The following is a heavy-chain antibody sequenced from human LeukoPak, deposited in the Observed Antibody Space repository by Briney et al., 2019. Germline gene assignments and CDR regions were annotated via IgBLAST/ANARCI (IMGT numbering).Heavy chain of an antibody. Sequence: ASVKVSCKASGYTFTGYYMHWVRQAPGQGLEWMGWINPNSGGTNYAQKFQGRVTMTRDTSISTAYMELSRLRSDDTAVYYCAREAIVVVPAANAGSYYYYMDVWGKGTTVTISS. D-gene: IGHD2-2*01. CDR2: INPNSGGT. CDR1: GYTFTGYY. V-gene: IGHV1-2*02. J-gene: IGHJ6*03. CDR3: AREAIVVVPAANAGSYYYYMDV.